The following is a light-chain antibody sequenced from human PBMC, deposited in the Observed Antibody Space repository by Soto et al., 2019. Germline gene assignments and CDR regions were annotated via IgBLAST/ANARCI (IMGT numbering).Light chain of an antibody. V-gene: IGKV1-39*01. CDR2: AAS. J-gene: IGKJ5*01. Sequence: DIQLTQSPSPLSASVGDRVAITCLASQSISTYLNWYQQKPGKAPKVLIYAASNLQSGVPPRFSGSGSGTDFTLTISSLQPEDVATYFCQQSYRTPITLGQATRLEIK. CDR3: QQSYRTPIT. CDR1: QSISTY.